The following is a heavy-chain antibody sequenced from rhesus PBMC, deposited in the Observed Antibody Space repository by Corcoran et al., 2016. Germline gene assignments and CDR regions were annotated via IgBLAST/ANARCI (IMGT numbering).Heavy chain of an antibody. J-gene: IGHJ4*01. Sequence: QVQLAQSGAEVKKPGSSVTVSCWTSGYTCPDYYITWVRQAPGQGLEWMGEINAKTGGADFAQKFQGRIIMTRDTSTSTADMKLTSLTSEDTAIYYCIRGGYGTVVDYWGQGVLVTVSS. D-gene: IGHD4-29*01. CDR3: IRGGYGTVVDY. CDR2: INAKTGGA. CDR1: GYTCPDYY. V-gene: IGHV1-138*01.